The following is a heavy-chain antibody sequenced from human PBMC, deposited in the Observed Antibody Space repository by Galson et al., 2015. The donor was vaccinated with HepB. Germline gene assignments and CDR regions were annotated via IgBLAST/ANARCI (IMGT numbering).Heavy chain of an antibody. J-gene: IGHJ4*02. CDR3: TTDRCSGGSCFYGVDFDY. CDR2: IKSKTDGGTT. Sequence: SLRLSCAASGFTFSNAWMSWVRQAPGKGLEWVGRIKSKTDGGTTDYAAPVKGRFTISRDDSKTTLYLQMNRLKTEDTAVYYCTTDRCSGGSCFYGVDFDYWGQGTLVTVSS. D-gene: IGHD2-15*01. V-gene: IGHV3-15*01. CDR1: GFTFSNAW.